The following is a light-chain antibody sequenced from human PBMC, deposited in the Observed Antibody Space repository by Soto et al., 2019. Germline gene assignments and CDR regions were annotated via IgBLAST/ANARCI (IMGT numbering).Light chain of an antibody. CDR1: SSDVGDYNY. Sequence: QSALTQPASVSGSPGQSIAISCTGTSSDVGDYNYVSWYQQHPDKAPKLLIYDVSNRPSGVSSRFSGSKSGDTASLTISGLQAEDEADYYCSSYTSSGTYVFGTGTKVTVL. CDR2: DVS. J-gene: IGLJ1*01. CDR3: SSYTSSGTYV. V-gene: IGLV2-14*01.